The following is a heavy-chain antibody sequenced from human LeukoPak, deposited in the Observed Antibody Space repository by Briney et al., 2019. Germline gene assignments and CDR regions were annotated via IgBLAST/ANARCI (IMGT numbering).Heavy chain of an antibody. CDR3: ASWFGENDALDI. J-gene: IGHJ3*02. D-gene: IGHD3-10*01. CDR1: GYTFTSQY. V-gene: IGHV1-46*01. CDR2: INPSGGST. Sequence: TSVKVSCKASGYTFTSQYVHWVRQAPGRGLEWMGIINPSGGSTRYAQKFQGRVTMTRDTSTSTVYMELKRLRSEDTAVYYCASWFGENDALDIWGQGTMVTVSS.